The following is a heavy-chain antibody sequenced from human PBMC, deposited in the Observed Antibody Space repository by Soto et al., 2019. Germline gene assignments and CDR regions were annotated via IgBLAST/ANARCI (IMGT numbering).Heavy chain of an antibody. CDR3: ARGLYLYYFDY. J-gene: IGHJ4*02. CDR2: IYYSGST. CDR1: GGSISSYY. Sequence: SETLCLTCTVAGGSISSYYCSWIRQPPGKGLEWIGYIYYSGSTNYNPSLKSRVTISVDTSKNQFSLKLSSVTAADTAVYYCARGLYLYYFDYSGQGTLVTVSS. V-gene: IGHV4-59*01.